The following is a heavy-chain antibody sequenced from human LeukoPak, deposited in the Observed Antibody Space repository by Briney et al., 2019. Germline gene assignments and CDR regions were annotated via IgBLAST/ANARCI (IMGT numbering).Heavy chain of an antibody. D-gene: IGHD5-12*01. Sequence: GGSLRLSCAASGFTFSSYGMHWVRQAPGKGLEWVAVIWYDGINKYYADSVKGRFTISRDNSKNTLYLQMNSLRAEDTAVYYCAKDRVDIVATIEKYYYYYMDVWGKGTTVTVSS. V-gene: IGHV3-33*06. CDR3: AKDRVDIVATIEKYYYYYMDV. CDR2: IWYDGINK. CDR1: GFTFSSYG. J-gene: IGHJ6*03.